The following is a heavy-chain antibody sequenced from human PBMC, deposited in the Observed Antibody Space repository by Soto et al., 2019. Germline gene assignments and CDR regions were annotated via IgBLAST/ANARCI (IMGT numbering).Heavy chain of an antibody. D-gene: IGHD6-19*01. CDR2: IIPIFGTA. Sequence: QVQLVQSGAEVKKPGSSVKVSCKASGGTFSSYAISWVRQAPGQGLEWMGGIIPIFGTANYAQKFQGRVKITADESTSTAYMELSSLRSEDTAVYYCARDRGVAVDGQPGGYYYYGMDVWGQGTTVTVSS. J-gene: IGHJ6*02. CDR1: GGTFSSYA. CDR3: ARDRGVAVDGQPGGYYYYGMDV. V-gene: IGHV1-69*12.